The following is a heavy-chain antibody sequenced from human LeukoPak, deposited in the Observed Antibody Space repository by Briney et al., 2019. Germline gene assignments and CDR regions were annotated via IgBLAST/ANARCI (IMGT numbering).Heavy chain of an antibody. CDR2: MSYDGNNK. J-gene: IGHJ5*02. CDR3: ARGENWFDP. CDR1: GLTFSTYA. Sequence: GRSLRLSCAASGLTFSTYAMHWVRQAPGKGLEWVAMMSYDGNNKYYADSVKGRFTLSRDSSENTLFLQMNSLTTEDTAVYYCARGENWFDPWGQGTLVTVSS. V-gene: IGHV3-30*04.